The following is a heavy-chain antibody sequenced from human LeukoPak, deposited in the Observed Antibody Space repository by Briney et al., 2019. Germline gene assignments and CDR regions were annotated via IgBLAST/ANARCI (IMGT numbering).Heavy chain of an antibody. V-gene: IGHV2-5*01. D-gene: IGHD3-22*01. Sequence: SGPTLVKPTQTLTLTCTFSGFSLSTSGVGVGWIRQPPGKALEWLALIYWNDDKRYSPSLKSRLTITKDTSKNQVVLTMTNMDPVDTATYYCAHRLPPPPPYCYDSSGYYPWGQGTLVTVSS. J-gene: IGHJ5*02. CDR3: AHRLPPPPPYCYDSSGYYP. CDR2: IYWNDDK. CDR1: GFSLSTSGVG.